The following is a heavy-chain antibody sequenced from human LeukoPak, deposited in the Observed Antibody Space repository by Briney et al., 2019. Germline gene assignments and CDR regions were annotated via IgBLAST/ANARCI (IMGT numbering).Heavy chain of an antibody. D-gene: IGHD3-10*01. CDR1: GGSISSYY. CDR2: IYYSGST. Sequence: SETLSLTCTVSGGSISSYYWSWIRQPPGKGLEWIGYIYYSGSTNYNPSLKSRVTISVGTSKNQFSLKLSSVTAADTAVYYCARSKVRGVDDAFDIWGQGTMVTVSS. J-gene: IGHJ3*02. V-gene: IGHV4-59*01. CDR3: ARSKVRGVDDAFDI.